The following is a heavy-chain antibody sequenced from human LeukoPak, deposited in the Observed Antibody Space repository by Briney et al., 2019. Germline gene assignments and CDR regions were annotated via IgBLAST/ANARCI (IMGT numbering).Heavy chain of an antibody. J-gene: IGHJ6*03. CDR1: GGSISSYY. D-gene: IGHD6-13*01. V-gene: IGHV4-59*08. Sequence: SETLSLTCTVSGGSISSYYWSWIRQPPRKGLEWIGYIYYSGSTNYNPSLKSRVTISVDTSKNQFSLKLSSVTAADTAVYYCARTHYSSSWTPLYYYYFMDVWGKGTTVTVSS. CDR3: ARTHYSSSWTPLYYYYFMDV. CDR2: IYYSGST.